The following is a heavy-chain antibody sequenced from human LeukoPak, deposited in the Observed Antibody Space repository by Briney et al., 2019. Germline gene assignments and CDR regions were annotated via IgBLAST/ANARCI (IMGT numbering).Heavy chain of an antibody. D-gene: IGHD2-15*01. Sequence: SVKVSCKASGGTFSSYAISWVRQTPGQGLEWMGRIIPIFGIANYAQKFQGRVTITADKSTSTAYMELSSLRSEDTAVYYCASWFRYCSGGSCYNGMDVWGQGTTVTVSS. CDR2: IIPIFGIA. CDR3: ASWFRYCSGGSCYNGMDV. CDR1: GGTFSSYA. V-gene: IGHV1-69*04. J-gene: IGHJ6*02.